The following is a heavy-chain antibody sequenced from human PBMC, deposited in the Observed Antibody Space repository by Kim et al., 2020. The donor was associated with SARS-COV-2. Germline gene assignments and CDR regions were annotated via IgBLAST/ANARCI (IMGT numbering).Heavy chain of an antibody. Sequence: TDYAQKLQGRVTMTTDTYTSTAYMELRSLRSDDTAVYYCARGGQQLVHDYWGQGTLVTVSS. D-gene: IGHD6-13*01. J-gene: IGHJ4*02. CDR2: T. V-gene: IGHV1-18*01. CDR3: ARGGQQLVHDY.